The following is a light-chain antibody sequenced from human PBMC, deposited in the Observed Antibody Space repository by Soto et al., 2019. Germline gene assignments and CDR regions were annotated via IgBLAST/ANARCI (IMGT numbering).Light chain of an antibody. V-gene: IGKV4-1*01. Sequence: DIVMTQSPDSLAVSLGEGATINCKSSQSVFFSSNNKNCLSWYQQKPGQPPKLLIFWASTRGSGVPDRFSGSGSGTDFTLTISSLQAEDVAVYYCQQFYSSPVTFGQGTRLEIK. CDR2: WAS. CDR1: QSVFFSSNNKNC. J-gene: IGKJ5*01. CDR3: QQFYSSPVT.